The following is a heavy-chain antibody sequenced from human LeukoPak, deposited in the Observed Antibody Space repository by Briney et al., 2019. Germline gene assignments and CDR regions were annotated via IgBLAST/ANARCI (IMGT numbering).Heavy chain of an antibody. CDR1: GFPFSSYA. CDR2: ITGSGTSI. Sequence: GGSLRLSCAASGFPFSSYAMSWVRQAPGKGLEWVSGITGSGTSIYYADSVKGRFTISRDNSKNTLYLQMNSLRAEDTAIYYWAKSTLGDYWGQGTLVNGSS. V-gene: IGHV3-23*01. CDR3: AKSTLGDY. J-gene: IGHJ4*02.